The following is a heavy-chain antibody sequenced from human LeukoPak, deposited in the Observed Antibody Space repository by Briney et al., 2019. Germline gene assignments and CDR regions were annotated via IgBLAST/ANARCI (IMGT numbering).Heavy chain of an antibody. J-gene: IGHJ6*02. V-gene: IGHV3-33*01. CDR3: ARDLAMIVVVPAAIYGMDV. D-gene: IGHD2-2*01. CDR2: IWYDGSNK. Sequence: PGRSLRLSCAASGFTFSSYGMHWVRQAPGRGLEWVAAIWYDGSNKYYADSVKGRFTISRDNSKSTLYLQMNSLRAEDTAVYYCARDLAMIVVVPAAIYGMDVWGQGTTVTVSS. CDR1: GFTFSSYG.